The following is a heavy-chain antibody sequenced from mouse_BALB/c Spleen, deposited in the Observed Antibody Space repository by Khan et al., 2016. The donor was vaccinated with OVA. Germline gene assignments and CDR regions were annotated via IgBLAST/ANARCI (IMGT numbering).Heavy chain of an antibody. CDR1: GFSLTNYG. V-gene: IGHV2-6-1*01. CDR3: ARQPYYHYYLMDY. D-gene: IGHD2-10*01. CDR2: IWSDGST. J-gene: IGHJ4*01. Sequence: VELVESGPGLVAPSQSLSITCTISGFSLTNYGIHWVRQPPGKGLEWLVVIWSDGSTTYNSALKSRLSISKDNSNSQVFLKMNSLQTDDTAMYYCARQPYYHYYLMDYWGQGTSVTVSS.